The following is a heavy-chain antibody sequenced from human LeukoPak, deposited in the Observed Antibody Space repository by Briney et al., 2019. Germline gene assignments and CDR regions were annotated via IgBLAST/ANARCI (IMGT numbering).Heavy chain of an antibody. CDR3: ARPAGIYDTSGYWPLDH. J-gene: IGHJ4*02. CDR2: ISAYNGNT. D-gene: IGHD3-22*01. Sequence: ASVKVSCKASGYTFTNYGISWVRQAPGQGLDWMGWISAYNGNTNYAQKFQGRVTMTTDTSTTTAYMELRSLSSDDTAVYYCARPAGIYDTSGYWPLDHWGQGTLVTVSS. CDR1: GYTFTNYG. V-gene: IGHV1-18*01.